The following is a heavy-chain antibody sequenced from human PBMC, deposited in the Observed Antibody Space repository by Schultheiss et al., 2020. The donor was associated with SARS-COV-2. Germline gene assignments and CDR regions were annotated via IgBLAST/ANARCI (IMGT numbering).Heavy chain of an antibody. CDR1: GFTFNNYA. J-gene: IGHJ4*02. D-gene: IGHD6-19*01. V-gene: IGHV3-23*01. CDR2: ISGSDGST. CDR3: AKDPGVAVAGKGRYFDY. Sequence: GESLKISCAASGFTFNNYAMSWVRQAPGKGLEWVSGISGSDGSTYYADSVKGRFTITRDNSKNTLYLQMNSLRAEDTAVYYCAKDPGVAVAGKGRYFDYWGQGTLVTVSS.